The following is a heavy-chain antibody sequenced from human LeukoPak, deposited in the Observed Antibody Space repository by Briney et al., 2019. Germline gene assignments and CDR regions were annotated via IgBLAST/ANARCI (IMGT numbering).Heavy chain of an antibody. V-gene: IGHV4-34*01. CDR1: GGSFSGYY. D-gene: IGHD2-2*02. J-gene: IGHJ5*02. Sequence: SETLSLTCAVYGGSFSGYYWSWIRQPPGKGLEWIGEINHSGSTNYNPSLKSRVTMSVDTSKNQFSLKLSSVTAADTAVYYCARAVAAAIRGWFDPLGQGTLVTVSS. CDR2: INHSGST. CDR3: ARAVAAAIRGWFDP.